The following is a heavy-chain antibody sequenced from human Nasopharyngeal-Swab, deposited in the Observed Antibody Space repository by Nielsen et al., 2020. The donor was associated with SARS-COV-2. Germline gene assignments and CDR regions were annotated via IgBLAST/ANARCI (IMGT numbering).Heavy chain of an antibody. V-gene: IGHV3-9*01. CDR2: ISWNSDTT. J-gene: IGHJ6*02. D-gene: IGHD5-18*01. Sequence: GGSLRLSCAASGFTFDDYAMHWVRQAPGKGLEWVSGISWNSDTTGYADSVKGRFTISRDNAKSSLYLQMNSLRAEDTALYYCAKDFNVDTAMVTYYYGMDVWGQGTTVTVSS. CDR3: AKDFNVDTAMVTYYYGMDV. CDR1: GFTFDDYA.